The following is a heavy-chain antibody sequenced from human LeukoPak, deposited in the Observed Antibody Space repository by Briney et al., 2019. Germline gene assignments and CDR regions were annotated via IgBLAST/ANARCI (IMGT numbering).Heavy chain of an antibody. J-gene: IGHJ3*02. V-gene: IGHV3-30*04. D-gene: IGHD3-10*01. CDR2: ISYDGSNK. Sequence: GSLRLSCAASGFTFSSYAMHWVRQAPGKGLEWVAVISYDGSNKYYADSVKGRFTISRDNSKNTLYLQMNSLRAEDTAVYFCVRDTHYYGSGSPAFDIWGQGTMVTVSS. CDR3: VRDTHYYGSGSPAFDI. CDR1: GFTFSSYA.